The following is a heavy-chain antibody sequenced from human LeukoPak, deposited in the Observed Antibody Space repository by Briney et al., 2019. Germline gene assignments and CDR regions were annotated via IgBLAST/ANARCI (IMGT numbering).Heavy chain of an antibody. CDR1: GFTFDDYA. CDR3: ARVLGGNYYEFDY. Sequence: GSLRLSCAASGFTFDDYAMSWVRQAPGKGLEWVSSINWNGARIGYADSVKGRFTTSRDNAKNSLYLQMNSLRVEDTALYYCARVLGGNYYEFDYWGQGTLVTVSS. D-gene: IGHD1-26*01. V-gene: IGHV3-20*04. CDR2: INWNGARI. J-gene: IGHJ4*02.